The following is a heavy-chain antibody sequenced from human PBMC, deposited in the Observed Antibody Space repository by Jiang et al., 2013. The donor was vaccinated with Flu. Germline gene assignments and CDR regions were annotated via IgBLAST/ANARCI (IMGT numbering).Heavy chain of an antibody. CDR3: ARSIGASPYPAKTHFDY. CDR1: GFTFRSYW. Sequence: GGGLVQPGGSLRLSCAASGFTFRSYWMSWVRQAPGKGLEWVANIMQDGSEKYYVDSVKGRFTISRDNAKNSLYLQMNSLRAEDTAVYYCARSIGASPYPAKTHFDYWGQGTLVTVSS. J-gene: IGHJ4*02. V-gene: IGHV3-7*01. CDR2: IMQDGSEK. D-gene: IGHD6-6*01.